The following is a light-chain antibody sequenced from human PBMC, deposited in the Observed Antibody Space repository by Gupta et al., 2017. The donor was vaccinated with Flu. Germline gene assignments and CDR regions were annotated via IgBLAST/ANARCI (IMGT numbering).Light chain of an antibody. CDR1: QSLTSS. J-gene: IGKJ5*01. CDR2: DAT. V-gene: IGKV3-11*01. CDR3: QHRSNWPA. Sequence: EVVLTQSPATLSLSPGERTTLSCSASQSLTSSLAWYQNKPGQASRLLIFDATNRASGIPARFSGSGSGTDFTLTISSLEHEEFAVYYWQHRSNWPAFGQGTRLEI.